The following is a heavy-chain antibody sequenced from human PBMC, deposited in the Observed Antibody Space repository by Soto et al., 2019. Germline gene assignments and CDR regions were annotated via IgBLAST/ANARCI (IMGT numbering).Heavy chain of an antibody. CDR3: ASSIVVVTALDY. J-gene: IGHJ4*02. V-gene: IGHV1-3*05. Sequence: QVQLVQSGAEEKKPGASVKVSCKASGYTFTSYAMHWVRQAPGQRLEWMGWINAGNGNTKYSQKFQGRVTITRDTSASTAYMWLSSLRSEDTAVNYCASSIVVVTALDYWGQGTLVTVSS. CDR1: GYTFTSYA. D-gene: IGHD2-21*02. CDR2: INAGNGNT.